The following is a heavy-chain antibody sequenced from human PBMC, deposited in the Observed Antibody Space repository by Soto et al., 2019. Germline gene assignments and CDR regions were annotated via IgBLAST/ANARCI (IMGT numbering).Heavy chain of an antibody. CDR3: ARDKIKGAPDYLDS. D-gene: IGHD1-26*01. V-gene: IGHV3-30*01. J-gene: IGHJ4*02. Sequence: DSVKGRFTISRDDFKSTLYLQMNSLRPEDTAVYYCARDKIKGAPDYLDSWGQGTLVTVSS.